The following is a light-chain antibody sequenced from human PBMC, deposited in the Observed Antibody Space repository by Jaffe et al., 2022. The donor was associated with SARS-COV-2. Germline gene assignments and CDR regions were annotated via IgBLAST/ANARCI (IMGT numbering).Light chain of an antibody. V-gene: IGKV1-5*03. CDR3: QQYNTFSRA. CDR2: KAS. CDR1: QSISSW. Sequence: DIQMTQSPSTLSASVGDRVTITCRASQSISSWLAWYQQKPGKAPKLLIYKASSLETGVPSRFSGSGSGTEFTLTISSLQPDDFATYYCQQYNTFSRAFGLGTKVEFK. J-gene: IGKJ1*01.